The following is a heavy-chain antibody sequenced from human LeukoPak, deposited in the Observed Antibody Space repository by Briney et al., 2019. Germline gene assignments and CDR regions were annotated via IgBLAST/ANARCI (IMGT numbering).Heavy chain of an antibody. V-gene: IGHV3-7*01. D-gene: IGHD5-12*01. CDR3: AREVATVHFDY. Sequence: GGSLRLSCAASGFTFSSYWMSWVRQAPGKGLAWVANIKQDGSEKYYVDSVKGRFTISRDNAKNSLYLQMNSLRAEDTAVYYCAREVATVHFDYWGQGTLVTVSP. CDR2: IKQDGSEK. CDR1: GFTFSSYW. J-gene: IGHJ4*02.